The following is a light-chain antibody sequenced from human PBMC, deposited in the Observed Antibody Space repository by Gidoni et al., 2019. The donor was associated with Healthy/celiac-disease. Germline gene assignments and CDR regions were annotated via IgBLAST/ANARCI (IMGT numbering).Light chain of an antibody. Sequence: QSALTQPASVAGSPGQSITISRPGTSSDVGGYNYVSCYQQHPGKAPKLMIYEVSNRPSGVSNRFSGSKSGNTASLTISGLQAEDEADYYCSSYTSSRYVFGTGTKVTVL. CDR1: SSDVGGYNY. J-gene: IGLJ1*01. CDR2: EVS. CDR3: SSYTSSRYV. V-gene: IGLV2-14*01.